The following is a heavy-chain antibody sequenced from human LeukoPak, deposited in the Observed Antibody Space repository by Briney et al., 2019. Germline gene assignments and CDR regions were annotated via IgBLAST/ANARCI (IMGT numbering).Heavy chain of an antibody. Sequence: ASAKISCKASGYIFNAYGITWVRQAPGQGLEWMGWMNPNSGNTGYAQKFQGRVTITRNTSISTAYMELSSLRSEDTAVYYCARDSSSPLDYWGQGTLVTVSS. J-gene: IGHJ4*02. D-gene: IGHD6-6*01. CDR2: MNPNSGNT. V-gene: IGHV1-8*01. CDR1: GYIFNAYG. CDR3: ARDSSSPLDY.